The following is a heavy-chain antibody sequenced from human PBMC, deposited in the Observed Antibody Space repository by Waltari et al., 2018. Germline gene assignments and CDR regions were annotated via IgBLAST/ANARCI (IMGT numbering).Heavy chain of an antibody. CDR1: EYTLTSSY. J-gene: IGHJ6*02. CDR3: ASDTGALWMDV. CDR2: INPSGGST. Sequence: QVQLVQSGAEVKKPGASVKIYCKTSEYTLTSSYVHWVRQAPGQGLEWMGIINPSGGSTIYAQKFQGRVTMTRDTSTSTVYMELSSLRSEDTAVYYCASDTGALWMDVWGQGTTVTVSS. D-gene: IGHD2-21*01. V-gene: IGHV1-46*01.